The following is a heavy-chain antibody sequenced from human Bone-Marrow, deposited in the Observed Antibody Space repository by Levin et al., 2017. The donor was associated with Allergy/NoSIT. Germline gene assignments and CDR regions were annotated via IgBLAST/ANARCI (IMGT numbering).Heavy chain of an antibody. V-gene: IGHV3-15*01. CDR3: TAAGGGYDLGPQSSDY. CDR2: IKSKTDGGTT. CDR1: GFTFSNAW. D-gene: IGHD5-12*01. J-gene: IGHJ4*02. Sequence: GGSLRLSCAASGFTFSNAWMSWVRQAPGKGLEWVGRIKSKTDGGTTDYAAPVKGRFTISRDDSKNTLYLQMNSLKTEDTAVYYCTAAGGGYDLGPQSSDYWGQGTLVTVSS.